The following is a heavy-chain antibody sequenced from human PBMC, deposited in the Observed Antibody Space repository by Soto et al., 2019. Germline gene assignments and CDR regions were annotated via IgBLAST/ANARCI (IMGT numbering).Heavy chain of an antibody. CDR3: ARTEMATIFGYYYGMDV. D-gene: IGHD3-3*01. CDR1: GYTFTSYD. CDR2: MNPNSGNT. J-gene: IGHJ6*02. V-gene: IGHV1-8*01. Sequence: QVQLVQSGAEVKKPGASVKISCKASGYTFTSYDINWVRQATGQGLEWMGWMNPNSGNTGYAQKFQGRVTMTRNTSISTAYMELSSLRSEDTAVYYCARTEMATIFGYYYGMDVWGQGTTVTVSS.